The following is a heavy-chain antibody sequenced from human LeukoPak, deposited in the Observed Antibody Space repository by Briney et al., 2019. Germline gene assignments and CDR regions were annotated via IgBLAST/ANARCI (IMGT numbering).Heavy chain of an antibody. CDR1: GLTFSNFK. CDR2: ISDSGRTT. V-gene: IGHV3-48*03. Sequence: GGSLRLSCAVSGLTFSNFKMNWVRQAPGKGLEWVSYISDSGRTTFYADSVKGRFTISRDNAKNSLYLQMSSLRVGDTAVYYCASWAGNTQSDSWSGPFDYWGQGTLVTVSS. D-gene: IGHD3-3*01. J-gene: IGHJ4*02. CDR3: ASWAGNTQSDSWSGPFDY.